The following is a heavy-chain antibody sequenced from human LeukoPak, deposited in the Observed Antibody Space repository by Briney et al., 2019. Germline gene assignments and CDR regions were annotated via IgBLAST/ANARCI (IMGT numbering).Heavy chain of an antibody. V-gene: IGHV4-59*01. J-gene: IGHJ6*02. CDR2: IFHSGST. CDR3: ARDRSYYSSTSSNYYYYGMDV. CDR1: SGSISTYY. Sequence: SETLSLTCTVSSGSISTYYWSWIRQSPGKGLEWMGYIFHSGSTTYNPSLSSRLTISVDTSKNQFSLELRSVTAADTAVYYCARDRSYYSSTSSNYYYYGMDVWGQGTTVTVSS. D-gene: IGHD2-2*01.